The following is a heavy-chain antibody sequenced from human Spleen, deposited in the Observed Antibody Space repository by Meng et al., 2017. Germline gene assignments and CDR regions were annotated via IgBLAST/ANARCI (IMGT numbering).Heavy chain of an antibody. J-gene: IGHJ4*02. V-gene: IGHV4-61*08. Sequence: QVQLEESGPGLVRPSETLSLTFTVSDNSVRNGDYYWSWIRQPPGKGLEWIGSLSYTGTTNHNPSLKSRVTMSVDTSKNQFSLMLSSVTAADTAVYYCARGPTTMAHDFDYWGQGTLVTVSS. D-gene: IGHD4-11*01. CDR1: DNSVRNGDYY. CDR3: ARGPTTMAHDFDY. CDR2: LSYTGTT.